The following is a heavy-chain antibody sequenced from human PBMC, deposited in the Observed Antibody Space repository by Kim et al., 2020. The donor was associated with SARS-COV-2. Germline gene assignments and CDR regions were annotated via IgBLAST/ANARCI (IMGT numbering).Heavy chain of an antibody. CDR1: GYTFTDYY. D-gene: IGHD3-3*01. V-gene: IGHV1-2*02. Sequence: ASVKVSCKASGYTFTDYYIHWVRQAPGQGLEWMGWIDPITGGTNYAQKFRGRVTMTRDTSITTAYMELSDDTAMYYCARGERTYYDFWSGSVSPLNFDYWAQRTLLTVPT. CDR3: ARGERTYYDFWSGSVSPLNFDY. CDR2: IDPITGGT. J-gene: IGHJ4*02.